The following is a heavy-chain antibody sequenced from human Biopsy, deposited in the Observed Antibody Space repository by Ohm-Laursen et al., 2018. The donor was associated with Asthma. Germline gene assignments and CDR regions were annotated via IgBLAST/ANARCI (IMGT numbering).Heavy chain of an antibody. V-gene: IGHV3-9*01. CDR1: GFSFDDCA. CDR2: ISWNSGNI. D-gene: IGHD3-22*01. J-gene: IGHJ4*01. CDR3: AKSVDYYDSTDYLDF. Sequence: SLRLSCAASGFSFDDCAMHWVRQAPGKGLEWVSSISWNSGNIDYADSVKGRFTISRDNAKNSLYLQMQSLRPEGTAFYYCAKSVDYYDSTDYLDFWGRGTLVTVSS.